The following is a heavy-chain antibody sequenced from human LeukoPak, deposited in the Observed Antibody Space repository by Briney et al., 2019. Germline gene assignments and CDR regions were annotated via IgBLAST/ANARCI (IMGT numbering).Heavy chain of an antibody. CDR1: GGSISSGTYY. J-gene: IGHJ4*02. Sequence: SETLSLTCTVSGGSISSGTYYWTWIRQHPGKGLEWIGYIYDSGNTFYNPSLKSRVTISVDTSKNQFSLNASSVTAADTAVYYCARDYIGSYYFDCWGQGTLVTVSS. D-gene: IGHD1-26*01. V-gene: IGHV4-31*03. CDR3: ARDYIGSYYFDC. CDR2: IYDSGNT.